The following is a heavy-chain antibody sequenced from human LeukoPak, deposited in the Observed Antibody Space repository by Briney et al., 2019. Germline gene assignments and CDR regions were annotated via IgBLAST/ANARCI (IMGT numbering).Heavy chain of an antibody. D-gene: IGHD2-15*01. Sequence: PSETLSLTCTVSGGSISSYYWSWIQQPPGKGLEWIGYIYYSGSTNYNPSLKSRVTISVDTSKNQFSLKLSSVTAADTAVYYCARMRAATLIMDVWGQGTTVTVSS. CDR2: IYYSGST. V-gene: IGHV4-59*01. CDR3: ARMRAATLIMDV. CDR1: GGSISSYY. J-gene: IGHJ6*02.